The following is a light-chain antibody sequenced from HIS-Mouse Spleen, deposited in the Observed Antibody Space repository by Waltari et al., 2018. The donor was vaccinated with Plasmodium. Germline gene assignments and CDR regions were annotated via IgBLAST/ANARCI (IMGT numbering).Light chain of an antibody. V-gene: IGKV3-15*01. CDR3: QQYYSWPPYT. J-gene: IGKJ2*01. Sequence: EIMMTQPPAPLSVSPGERAPLPFRASQSVSSTLAWYQQKPGQAPRRLIYGASTRGAGIPARFSGSGSATEFTLTISSLQSEDFAVDYCQQYYSWPPYTFGQGTKLEIK. CDR1: QSVSST. CDR2: GAS.